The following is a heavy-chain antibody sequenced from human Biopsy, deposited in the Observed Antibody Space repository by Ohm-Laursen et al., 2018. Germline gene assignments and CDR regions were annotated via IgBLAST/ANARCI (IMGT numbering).Heavy chain of an antibody. D-gene: IGHD3-9*01. CDR3: ATKLTGYFHH. V-gene: IGHV1-69*06. CDR1: GGTFSNYG. CDR2: NIPILGTG. Sequence: SSVKVSCKAPGGTFSNYGVNWVRQAPGQGLEWLGGNIPILGTGNYAQKFQDRVMVAADTSTSTATMEPRSLRSDDTAVYYCATKLTGYFHHWGQGTLVIVSS. J-gene: IGHJ1*01.